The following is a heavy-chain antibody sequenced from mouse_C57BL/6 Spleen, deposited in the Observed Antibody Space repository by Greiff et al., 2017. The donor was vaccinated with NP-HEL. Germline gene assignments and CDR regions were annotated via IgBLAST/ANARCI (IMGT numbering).Heavy chain of an antibody. V-gene: IGHV1-69*01. Sequence: QVQLQQPGAELVMPGASVKLSCKASGYTFTSYWMHWVKQRPGQGLEWIGEIDPSDSYTNYNQKFKGKSTLTVDKSSSTAYMQLSSLTSEDSAVYYCAIYYSAMDYWGQGTSVTVSS. CDR3: AIYYSAMDY. J-gene: IGHJ4*01. CDR2: IDPSDSYT. CDR1: GYTFTSYW.